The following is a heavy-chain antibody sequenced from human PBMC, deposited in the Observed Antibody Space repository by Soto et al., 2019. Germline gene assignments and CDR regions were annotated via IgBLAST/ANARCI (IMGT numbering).Heavy chain of an antibody. J-gene: IGHJ4*02. Sequence: QVQLQESGPGLVKPSETLSLTCTVFGGSISRYCWSWIRQSPGKGLEWIAYIYHTGATNYNPSLKSRVAISVDMSKNQVSLKLTSVRPADTAVYYCARSSGFYTGSFYYWGQGTLVTVSS. CDR1: GGSISRYC. D-gene: IGHD3-3*01. CDR2: IYHTGAT. V-gene: IGHV4-59*01. CDR3: ARSSGFYTGSFYY.